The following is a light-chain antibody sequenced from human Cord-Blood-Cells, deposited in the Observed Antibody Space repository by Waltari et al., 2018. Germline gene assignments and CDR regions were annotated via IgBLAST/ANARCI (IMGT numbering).Light chain of an antibody. CDR2: WAS. CDR1: QSVLYSSNNKNY. J-gene: IGKJ1*01. Sequence: DIVMTQSPDSLAVSLGARATINCKSSQSVLYSSNNKNYLAGYQQKPGQPPKLLIYWASTRESGVPDRFSGSGSGTDFTLTISSLQAEDVAVYYCQQYYSTPTFGQGTKVEIK. CDR3: QQYYSTPT. V-gene: IGKV4-1*01.